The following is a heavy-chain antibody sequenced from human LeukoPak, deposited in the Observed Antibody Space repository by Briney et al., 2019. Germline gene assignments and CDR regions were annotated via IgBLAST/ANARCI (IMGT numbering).Heavy chain of an antibody. V-gene: IGHV5-51*01. CDR3: ARPYDFWSGYFGY. CDR2: IYPGDSDT. Sequence: GESLKIPCKGSGYSFTSYWIGWVRQMPGKGLEWMGIIYPGDSDTRYSLSFQGQVTISADKSISTAYLQWSSLKASDTAMYYCARPYDFWSGYFGYWGQGTLVTVSS. D-gene: IGHD3-3*01. CDR1: GYSFTSYW. J-gene: IGHJ4*02.